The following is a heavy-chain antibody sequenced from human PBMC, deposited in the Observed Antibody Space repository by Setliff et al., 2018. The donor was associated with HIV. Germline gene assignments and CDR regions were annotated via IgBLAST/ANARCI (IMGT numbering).Heavy chain of an antibody. CDR2: IYYTGST. V-gene: IGHV4-31*03. J-gene: IGHJ6*02. CDR1: GGSISSSGNY. D-gene: IGHD3-10*01. Sequence: SETLSLTCTVSGGSISSSGNYWTWIRQRPGKGLEWIGYIYYTGSTYYHPSLKSRVLISVDTSNNQFSLRLSSVTAADTAVYYCARDLSPYGSGDPYYYYGMDVWVQGTTVTVSS. CDR3: ARDLSPYGSGDPYYYYGMDV.